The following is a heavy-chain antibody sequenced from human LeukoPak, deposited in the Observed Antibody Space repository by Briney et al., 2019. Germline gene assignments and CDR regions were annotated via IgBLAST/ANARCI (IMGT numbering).Heavy chain of an antibody. V-gene: IGHV3-66*01. Sequence: GGSLRLSCAASGFTVSNNYMSWVRQAPGKGLEWVSVIYSGGTTYYADSVKGRFIISRDNSKNTLYLQMNSLRAEDTAVYYCARDREMATGDAFDIWGQGTMVTVSS. CDR3: ARDREMATGDAFDI. J-gene: IGHJ3*02. CDR2: IYSGGTT. CDR1: GFTVSNNY. D-gene: IGHD5-24*01.